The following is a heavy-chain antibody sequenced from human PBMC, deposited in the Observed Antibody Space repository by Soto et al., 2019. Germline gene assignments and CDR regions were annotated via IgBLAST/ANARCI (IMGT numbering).Heavy chain of an antibody. V-gene: IGHV3-23*01. CDR2: ISGSGGST. J-gene: IGHJ5*02. D-gene: IGHD6-19*01. Sequence: GGSLRLSCAASGFTFSSYAMSWVRQAPGKGLEWVSAISGSGGSTYYADSVKGRFTISRDNSKNTPYLQMNSLRAEDTAVYYCAKDVSSGRINWFDPWGQGTLVTVSS. CDR3: AKDVSSGRINWFDP. CDR1: GFTFSSYA.